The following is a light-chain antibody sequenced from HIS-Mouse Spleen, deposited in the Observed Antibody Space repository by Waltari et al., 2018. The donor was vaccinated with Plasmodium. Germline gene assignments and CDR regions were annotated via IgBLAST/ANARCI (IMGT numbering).Light chain of an antibody. Sequence: DIHMTQSPSSLSASVGDSVTITCRASQSISSYLNWYQQKPGKAPKLLIYAASSLQSGVPSRFSGSGSRTDFTLTISSLQHEDFATYYCQQSYSTWTFGQGTKVEIK. V-gene: IGKV1-39*01. CDR3: QQSYSTWT. CDR2: AAS. J-gene: IGKJ1*01. CDR1: QSISSY.